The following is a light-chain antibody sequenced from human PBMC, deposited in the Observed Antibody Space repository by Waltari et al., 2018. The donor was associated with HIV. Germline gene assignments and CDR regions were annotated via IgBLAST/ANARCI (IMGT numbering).Light chain of an antibody. J-gene: IGLJ3*02. V-gene: IGLV1-51*01. CDR1: GSNIANDF. CDR2: DND. Sequence: QSVLTQPPSVSAAPGQKVTLSCSRSGSNIANDFVSWYQHFPGDAPKLLIFDNDKRPSGIPDRFSGSKSATSATLVSTGLQTEDEADYYCGTWDRSLEAGVFGGGTKLTVL. CDR3: GTWDRSLEAGV.